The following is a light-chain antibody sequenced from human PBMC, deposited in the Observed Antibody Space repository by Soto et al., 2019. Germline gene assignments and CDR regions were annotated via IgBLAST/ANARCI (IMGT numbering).Light chain of an antibody. V-gene: IGLV2-11*01. CDR2: DVS. CDR3: CSYAGSPLV. Sequence: QSALTQPRSVSGSPGQSVTISCTGTSSDVGGYNYVSWYQQHPGKALILMIYDVSKRPSGVPDRFSGSKSGNTASLTISGRQAEDEADYYGCSYAGSPLVFGGGTKPTVL. CDR1: SSDVGGYNY. J-gene: IGLJ2*01.